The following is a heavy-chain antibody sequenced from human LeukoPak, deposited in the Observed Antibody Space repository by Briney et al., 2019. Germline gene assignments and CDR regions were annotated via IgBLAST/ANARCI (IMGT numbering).Heavy chain of an antibody. Sequence: GGSLRLSCAASGFTFSNYWMTWVRQAPGKGLEWVATIKQDGSEKYYMDSVRGRFTISRDNAKNSLYLQMNSLRAEDTAVYYCASPPLYDTSGYPLFHHWGQGTLVTVSS. D-gene: IGHD3-22*01. CDR2: IKQDGSEK. CDR1: GFTFSNYW. V-gene: IGHV3-7*03. J-gene: IGHJ1*01. CDR3: ASPPLYDTSGYPLFHH.